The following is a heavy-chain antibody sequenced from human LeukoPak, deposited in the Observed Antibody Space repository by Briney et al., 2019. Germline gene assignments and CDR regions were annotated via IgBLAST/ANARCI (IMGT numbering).Heavy chain of an antibody. CDR1: GGSISSGGYY. J-gene: IGHJ4*02. CDR3: VRYSYYYASGSQLDY. CDR2: IYYSGST. D-gene: IGHD3-10*01. Sequence: SQTLSLTCTVSGGSISSGGYYWSWIRQHPGKGLGLIGYIYYSGSTYYNPSLKSRVTISVDTSKNQFSLNLSSVTATDTAVYYCVRYSYYYASGSQLDYWGQGTLVTVSS. V-gene: IGHV4-31*03.